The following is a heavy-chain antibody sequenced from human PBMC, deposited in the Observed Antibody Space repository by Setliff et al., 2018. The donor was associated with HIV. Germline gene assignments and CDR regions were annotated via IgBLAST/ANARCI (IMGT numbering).Heavy chain of an antibody. CDR1: GFTFSTFA. J-gene: IGHJ4*02. V-gene: IGHV3-30*07. CDR2: ISYDGSRI. D-gene: IGHD1-1*01. Sequence: PGGSLRLSCVASGFTFSTFAMHWVRQAPGKGLEWVSVISYDGSRISYADSVKGRFTISRDNSKNTLYLQMNSLRAEDTAIYYCAKVDDGQCNTFNCRDFDYWGRGTLVTVSS. CDR3: AKVDDGQCNTFNCRDFDY.